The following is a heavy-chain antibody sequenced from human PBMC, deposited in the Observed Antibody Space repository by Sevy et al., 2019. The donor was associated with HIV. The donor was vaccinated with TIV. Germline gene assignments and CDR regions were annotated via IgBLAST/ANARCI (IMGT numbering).Heavy chain of an antibody. CDR1: GFSFGDYA. CDR2: LKNKARGGTL. D-gene: IGHD6-13*01. J-gene: IGHJ4*01. V-gene: IGHV3-49*04. Sequence: GSLRLSCTASGFSFGDYAMNWVRQAPGKGLEWVAFLKNKARGGTLDHAGSVKGRFTISSDDSKSILYLQINDLRTEDTAVYYCTRLKAAHSIFDSWRQGALVTDSS. CDR3: TRLKAAHSIFDS.